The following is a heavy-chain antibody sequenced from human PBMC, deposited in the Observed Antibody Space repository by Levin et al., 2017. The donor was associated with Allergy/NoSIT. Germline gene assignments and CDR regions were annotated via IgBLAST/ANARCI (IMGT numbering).Heavy chain of an antibody. CDR1: GFTFSNAW. CDR2: IKSKTDGGTT. D-gene: IGHD3-3*01. CDR3: TTDLEGFWSGYYYFDY. Sequence: PGGSLRLSCAASGFTFSNAWMSWVRQAPGKGLEWVGRIKSKTDGGTTDYAAPVKGRFTISRDDSKNTLYLQMNSLKTEDTAVYYCTTDLEGFWSGYYYFDYWGQGTLVTVSS. J-gene: IGHJ4*02. V-gene: IGHV3-15*01.